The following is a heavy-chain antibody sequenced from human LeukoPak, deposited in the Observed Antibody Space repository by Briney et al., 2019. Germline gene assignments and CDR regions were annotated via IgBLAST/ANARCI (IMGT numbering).Heavy chain of an antibody. D-gene: IGHD3-9*01. Sequence: PGGSLRLSCAASGFTFSSYSMNWVRQAPGKGLEWVSVIYSGGSTHYADSVKGRFTISRDNSKNTLYLQMNSLRAEDTAVYYCARDRLHYDSLTGYPADWGQGTLVTVSS. CDR1: GFTFSSYS. J-gene: IGHJ4*02. V-gene: IGHV3-66*01. CDR2: IYSGGST. CDR3: ARDRLHYDSLTGYPAD.